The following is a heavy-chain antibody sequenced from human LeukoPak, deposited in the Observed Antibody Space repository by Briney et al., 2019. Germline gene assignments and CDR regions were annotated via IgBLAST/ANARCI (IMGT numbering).Heavy chain of an antibody. Sequence: GGSLRLSYAASGFTFSSYEMSWVRQAPGKGLEWVSYITSGSTIYYADSVKGRFTISRNNAKNSLYLQMNSLRGEDTAVYYCARGRYNYGSLSYSFDYWGQGTLVTVSS. V-gene: IGHV3-48*03. J-gene: IGHJ4*02. D-gene: IGHD5-18*01. CDR1: GFTFSSYE. CDR2: ITSGSTI. CDR3: ARGRYNYGSLSYSFDY.